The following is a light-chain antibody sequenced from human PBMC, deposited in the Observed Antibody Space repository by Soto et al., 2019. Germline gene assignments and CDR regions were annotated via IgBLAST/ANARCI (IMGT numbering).Light chain of an antibody. CDR1: QSVTYN. J-gene: IGKJ1*01. CDR3: QQYNDWLWT. V-gene: IGKV3-15*01. CDR2: GAS. Sequence: EIVLTQAQATLSLSPGERATLSCRASQSVTYNLAWYQQKPGQAPRLLIYGASTRPTGIPARFSGRGSGTEFTLTITSLQSEDFAVYYCQQYNDWLWTFGQGTKVDIK.